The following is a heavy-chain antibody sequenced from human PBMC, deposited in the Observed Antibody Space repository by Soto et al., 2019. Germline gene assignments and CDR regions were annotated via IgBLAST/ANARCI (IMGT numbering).Heavy chain of an antibody. CDR1: GSSINSSGYY. D-gene: IGHD3-3*02. V-gene: IGHV4-39*01. CDR2: MFYGVST. Sequence: SETLSLTCTVSGSSINSSGYYWGWIRQPPGKGLEWIGSMFYGVSTYYNPSLKSRVTVSVDTSKNQFSLNLRSVTAADTAVYYCARLPSRHLVDYWGHGTLVTVSS. CDR3: ARLPSRHLVDY. J-gene: IGHJ4*01.